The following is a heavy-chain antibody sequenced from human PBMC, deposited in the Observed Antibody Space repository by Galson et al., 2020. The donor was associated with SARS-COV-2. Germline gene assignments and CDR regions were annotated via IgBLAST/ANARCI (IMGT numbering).Heavy chain of an antibody. D-gene: IGHD5-18*01. J-gene: IGHJ4*02. Sequence: ASETLSLTCTVSGGSISSSSYYWGWIRQPPGKGLEWIGSIYYSGSTYYNPSLKSRVTISVDTSKNQFSLKLSSVTAADTAVYYCARQLVAYGYYGPTDFWGQGTLVTVSS. CDR1: GGSISSSSYY. V-gene: IGHV4-39*01. CDR3: ARQLVAYGYYGPTDF. CDR2: IYYSGST.